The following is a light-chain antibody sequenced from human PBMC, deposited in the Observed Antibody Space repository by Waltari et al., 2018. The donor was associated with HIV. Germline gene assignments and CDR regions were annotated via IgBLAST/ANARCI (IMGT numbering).Light chain of an antibody. CDR1: NVDVGAFNF. J-gene: IGLJ2*01. V-gene: IGLV2-14*01. Sequence: QSALTQPASVSGSPGQSITISCTGLNVDVGAFNFVSWYQHHPGKAPKLIIYEVHNRPSGVSDRFSGSKSGNSASLTISGLQTADEADYYCTSYTSGSVLFGGGTNLTVL. CDR2: EVH. CDR3: TSYTSGSVL.